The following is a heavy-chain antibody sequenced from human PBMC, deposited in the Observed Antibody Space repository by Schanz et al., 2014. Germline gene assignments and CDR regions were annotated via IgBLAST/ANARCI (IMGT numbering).Heavy chain of an antibody. CDR3: ARNTIATGRAFDI. CDR1: GYTFTRSA. D-gene: IGHD6-13*01. CDR2: IGGSDGNT. Sequence: QVQLVQSGGEVKTPGASVKVSCKASGYTFTRSAISWGRQTPGQGLEWMGWIGGSDGNTNFAQKFQGRVTMTTDTSTSTAYMELRSLRSDDTAIYYCARNTIATGRAFDIWGQGTMVTVSS. J-gene: IGHJ3*02. V-gene: IGHV1-18*01.